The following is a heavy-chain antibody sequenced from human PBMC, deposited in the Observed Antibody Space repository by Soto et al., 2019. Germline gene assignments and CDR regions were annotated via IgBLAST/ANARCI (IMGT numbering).Heavy chain of an antibody. CDR1: GHTLTSYY. J-gene: IGHJ4*02. Sequence: GASVKVSCKSSGHTLTSYYIHWVRLAPGQGLEWMGSINPSGGRTTYAQEFQGRVSMTGDTSTSTVYMELRSLRSEDTAIYYCARHQYYDSSPKGLTYWGQGTLVIVSS. D-gene: IGHD3-22*01. V-gene: IGHV1-46*03. CDR2: INPSGGRT. CDR3: ARHQYYDSSPKGLTY.